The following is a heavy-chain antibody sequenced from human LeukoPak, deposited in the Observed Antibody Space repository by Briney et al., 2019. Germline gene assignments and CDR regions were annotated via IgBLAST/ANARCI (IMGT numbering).Heavy chain of an antibody. J-gene: IGHJ6*03. CDR2: ISWDGGST. D-gene: IGHD2-2*01. V-gene: IGHV3-43D*03. CDR3: AKNGRGTRYCSSTCCYGTDYYYYMDV. Sequence: PGGSLRLSCAASGFTFDDYAMHWVRQAPGKCLEWVSLISWDGGSTYYVDSVKGRFTISRDNRKNSLYLQMNSLRVEDTALYYCAKNGRGTRYCSSTCCYGTDYYYYMDVWGKGTTVTVSS. CDR1: GFTFDDYA.